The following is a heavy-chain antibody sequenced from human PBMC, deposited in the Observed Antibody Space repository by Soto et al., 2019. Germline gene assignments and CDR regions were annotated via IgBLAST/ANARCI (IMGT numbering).Heavy chain of an antibody. V-gene: IGHV3-33*01. CDR1: GFTFSSYG. CDR3: ARESIVLVPPAKYYYYGMDV. CDR2: IWYDGSNK. Sequence: QVQLVESGGGVVQPGRSLRLSCAASGFTFSSYGMHWVRQAPGKGLEWVAVIWYDGSNKYYADSVKGRFTISRDNSKNTXYXXMNRLRAEDTAVYYCARESIVLVPPAKYYYYGMDVWGQGTTVTVSS. J-gene: IGHJ6*02. D-gene: IGHD2-2*01.